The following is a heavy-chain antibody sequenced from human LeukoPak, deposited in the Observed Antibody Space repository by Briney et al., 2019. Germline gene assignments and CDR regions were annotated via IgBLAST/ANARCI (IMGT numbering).Heavy chain of an antibody. J-gene: IGHJ6*02. V-gene: IGHV1-3*01. CDR3: ARVFWSGPYYYYGMDV. CDR2: INAGNGNT. Sequence: ASVKVSCKASGYTFTSYAMHWVRQAPGRRLEWMGWINAGNGNTKYSQKFQGRVTITRDTSASTAYMELSSLRSEDTAVYYCARVFWSGPYYYYGMDVWGQGTTVTVSS. CDR1: GYTFTSYA. D-gene: IGHD3-3*01.